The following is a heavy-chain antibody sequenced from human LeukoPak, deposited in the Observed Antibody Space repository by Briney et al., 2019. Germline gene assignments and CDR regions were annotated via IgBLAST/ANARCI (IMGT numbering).Heavy chain of an antibody. CDR1: GGSISSYY. D-gene: IGHD4-17*01. V-gene: IGHV4-59*08. J-gene: IGHJ4*02. Sequence: PSETLSLTCTVPGGSISSYYWSWIRQPPGKGLEWIGYIYYSGSTNYNPSLKSRVTISVDTSKNQFSLKLSSATAADTAVYYCARHSYGDYVTFDYWGQGTLVTVSS. CDR2: IYYSGST. CDR3: ARHSYGDYVTFDY.